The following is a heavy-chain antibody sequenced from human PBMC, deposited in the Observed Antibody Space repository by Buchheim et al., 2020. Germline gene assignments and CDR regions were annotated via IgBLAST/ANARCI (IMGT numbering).Heavy chain of an antibody. CDR2: IQYTGNT. D-gene: IGHD6-6*01. CDR3: ASTRRGSSSGAEYFQH. CDR1: GASISYSY. V-gene: IGHV4-59*01. Sequence: QVQLQESGPGLVKPSETLSLTCTVSGASISYSYWSWIRQPPGKGLEWIGHIQYTGNTDYNPSLRSRVTISIHTSKNQFPLKLSSVTAADTAAYYCASTRRGSSSGAEYFQHWGQGTL. J-gene: IGHJ1*01.